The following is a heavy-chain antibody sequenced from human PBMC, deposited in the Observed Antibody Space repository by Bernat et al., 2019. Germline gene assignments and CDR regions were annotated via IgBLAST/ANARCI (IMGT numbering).Heavy chain of an antibody. CDR1: GFTFSSYA. CDR2: ISYDGSNK. V-gene: IGHV3-30-3*01. J-gene: IGHJ4*03. CDR3: ARDLDPMIVVVITTEMFDY. Sequence: QVQLVESGGGVVQPGRSLRLSCAASGFTFSSYAMHWVRQAPGKGLEWVAVISYDGSNKYYADSVKGRFTISRDNSKNTLYLQMNSLRAEDTAVYYCARDLDPMIVVVITTEMFDYWGQGTTVTVSS. D-gene: IGHD3-22*01.